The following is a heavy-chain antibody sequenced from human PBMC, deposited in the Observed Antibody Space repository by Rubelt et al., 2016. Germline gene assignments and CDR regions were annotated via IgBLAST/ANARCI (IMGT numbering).Heavy chain of an antibody. CDR2: INHSGST. V-gene: IGHV4-34*01. CDR3: ASRGRYYGSGSYPPRTGIVDY. Sequence: QVQLQQWGAGLLKPSETLSLTCAVYGGSFSGYYWSWIRQPPGKGLEWIGEINHSGSTNYTPSLKSRVTISVDTSKNQFSLKLSSVTAADTAVYYCASRGRYYGSGSYPPRTGIVDYWGQGTLVTVSS. D-gene: IGHD3-10*01. J-gene: IGHJ4*02. CDR1: GGSFSGYY.